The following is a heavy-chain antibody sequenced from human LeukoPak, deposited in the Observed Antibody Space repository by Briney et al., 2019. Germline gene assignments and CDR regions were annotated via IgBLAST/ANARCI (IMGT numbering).Heavy chain of an antibody. D-gene: IGHD1-26*01. V-gene: IGHV3-30*18. CDR3: AKDKGGSYYYFDY. CDR2: ISHGRSNQ. J-gene: IGHJ4*02. CDR1: GFTFSNYG. Sequence: GGSLRLSCAASGFTFSNYGMHWVRQAPGKGLEWVALISHGRSNQYYADSVKGRFTVSRDNSKNTLYLQMNSLRAEDTAVYYCAKDKGGSYYYFDYWGQGTLVTVSS.